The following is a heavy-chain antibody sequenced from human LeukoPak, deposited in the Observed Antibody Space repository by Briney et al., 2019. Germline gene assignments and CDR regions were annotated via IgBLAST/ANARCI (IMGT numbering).Heavy chain of an antibody. D-gene: IGHD3-22*01. CDR1: GGSISSSSYY. J-gene: IGHJ3*02. CDR2: IYYSGST. V-gene: IGHV4-39*01. CDR3: ARHYYDSSGSIGEAFDI. Sequence: SETLSLTCTVSGGSISSSSYYWGWFGQPPGTGLRGLGSIYYSGSTYYNPSLKSRVTISVDTSKNQFSLKLSSVTAADTAVYYCARHYYDSSGSIGEAFDIWGQGTMVTVSS.